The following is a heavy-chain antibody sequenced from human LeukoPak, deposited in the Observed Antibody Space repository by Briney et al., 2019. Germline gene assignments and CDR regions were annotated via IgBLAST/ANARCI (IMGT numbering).Heavy chain of an antibody. V-gene: IGHV4-59*01. CDR1: GGSISIYY. CDR2: IYYSGST. J-gene: IGHJ4*02. CDR3: ARVGPTKMATVYYFDY. Sequence: SETLSLTCTVSGGSISIYYWSWIRQPPGKGLEWIGYIYYSGSTNYNPSLKSRVTISVDTSKNQFSLKLSSVTAADTAVYYCARVGPTKMATVYYFDYWGQGTLVTVSS. D-gene: IGHD5-24*01.